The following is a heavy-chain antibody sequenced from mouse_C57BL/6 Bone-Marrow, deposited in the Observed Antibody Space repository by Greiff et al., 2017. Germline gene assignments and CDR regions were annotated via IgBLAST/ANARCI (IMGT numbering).Heavy chain of an antibody. CDR1: GYAFTNYL. D-gene: IGHD2-4*01. CDR2: INPGSGGT. V-gene: IGHV1-54*01. CDR3: ARSTMITTAPFDY. J-gene: IGHJ2*01. Sequence: LVESGAELVRPGTSVKVSCKASGYAFTNYLIEWVKQRPGQGLEWIGVINPGSGGTNYNEKFKGKATLTADKSSSTAYMQLSSLTSEDSAVYFCARSTMITTAPFDYWGQGTTLTVSS.